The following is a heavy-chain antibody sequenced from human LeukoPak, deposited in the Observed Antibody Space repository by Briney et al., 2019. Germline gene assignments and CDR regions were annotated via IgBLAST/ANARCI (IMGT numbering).Heavy chain of an antibody. V-gene: IGHV3-23*01. Sequence: QPGGSLRLSCAASGFTFSSYAMSWVRQAPGKGLEWVSAISGSGGSTYYADSVKGRFTISRDNSKNTLYLQMNSLRAEDTAMYYCARGSSGWYVSYFDYWGQGTLVTVSS. CDR3: ARGSSGWYVSYFDY. CDR1: GFTFSSYA. J-gene: IGHJ4*02. D-gene: IGHD6-19*01. CDR2: ISGSGGST.